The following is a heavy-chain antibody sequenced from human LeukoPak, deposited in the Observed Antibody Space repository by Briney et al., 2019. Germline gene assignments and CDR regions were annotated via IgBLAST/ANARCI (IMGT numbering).Heavy chain of an antibody. V-gene: IGHV4-61*08. Sequence: SETLSLTCTVSGGSISSGGYYWSRIRQHPGKGLEWIGYIYYSGSTNYNPSLKSRVTISVDTSKNQFSLKLSSVTAADTAVYYCARDDDSSGYYGSRRYFQHWGQGTLVTVSS. D-gene: IGHD3-22*01. J-gene: IGHJ1*01. CDR2: IYYSGST. CDR3: ARDDDSSGYYGSRRYFQH. CDR1: GGSISSGGYY.